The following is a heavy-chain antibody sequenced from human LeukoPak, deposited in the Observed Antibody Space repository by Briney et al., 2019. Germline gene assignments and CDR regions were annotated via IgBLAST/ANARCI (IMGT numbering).Heavy chain of an antibody. CDR2: MNPNSGNT. Sequence: GASVKLSCKASGYTFTSYDINWVRQATGQGLEWMGWMNPNSGNTGYAQKFQGRVTMTRNTSISTAYMELSSLRSEDTAVYYCARYSSSSTPDFDPWGQGTLVTVSS. V-gene: IGHV1-8*01. D-gene: IGHD6-6*01. CDR1: GYTFTSYD. J-gene: IGHJ5*02. CDR3: ARYSSSSTPDFDP.